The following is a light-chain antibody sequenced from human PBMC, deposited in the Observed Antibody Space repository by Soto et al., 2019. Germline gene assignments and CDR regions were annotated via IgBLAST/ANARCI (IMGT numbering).Light chain of an antibody. Sequence: IQLTQSPSSLSASVGDRVTITCRASQDINKFLAWFQQKPGKAPNLLIFSASTLQSAVPSRFSGGGSGTDFTLTINSLKPEDFATYYCQQIKTYPYTFGQGTKVDIK. CDR1: QDINKF. CDR2: SAS. J-gene: IGKJ2*01. V-gene: IGKV1-9*01. CDR3: QQIKTYPYT.